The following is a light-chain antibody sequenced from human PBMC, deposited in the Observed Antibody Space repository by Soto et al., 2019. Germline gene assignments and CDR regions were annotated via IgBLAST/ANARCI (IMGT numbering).Light chain of an antibody. CDR2: LKN. CDR3: AAWDDSLSGQV. Sequence: QSVLTQPPSASGTPGQRFTIPCSGSSSNIGRNDVYWYQQLPGTAPKLLIDLKNHRPSGVPDRFSGSKCGASASLALSGLRSEDEADYYCAAWDDSLSGQVFGGGTKLTVL. CDR1: SSNIGRND. J-gene: IGLJ2*01. V-gene: IGLV1-47*02.